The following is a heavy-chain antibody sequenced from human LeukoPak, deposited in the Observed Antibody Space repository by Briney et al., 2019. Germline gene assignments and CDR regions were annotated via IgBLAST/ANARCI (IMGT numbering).Heavy chain of an antibody. CDR2: ISYDGSNK. CDR1: GFTFSSYA. J-gene: IGHJ6*02. CDR3: ARGRTYGMDI. V-gene: IGHV3-30-3*01. Sequence: GGSLRLSCAASGFTFSSYAMHWVRQAPGKGLEWVAVISYDGSNKYYADSVKGRFTISRDNSKNTLYLQMNSLRAEDTAVYYCARGRTYGMDIWGQGTTVTVSS.